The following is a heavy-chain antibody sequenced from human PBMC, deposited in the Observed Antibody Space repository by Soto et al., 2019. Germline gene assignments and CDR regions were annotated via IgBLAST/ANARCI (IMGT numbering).Heavy chain of an antibody. Sequence: GGSLRLSCAASGFTFSSYWMHWVRQAPGKGLVWVSRINSDGSSTSYADSVKGRFTISRDNAKNTLYLQMNSLRAEDTAVYYCARGDYDFWSGYYDAFDIWGQGTMVTVSS. J-gene: IGHJ3*02. V-gene: IGHV3-74*01. CDR2: INSDGSST. CDR3: ARGDYDFWSGYYDAFDI. CDR1: GFTFSSYW. D-gene: IGHD3-3*01.